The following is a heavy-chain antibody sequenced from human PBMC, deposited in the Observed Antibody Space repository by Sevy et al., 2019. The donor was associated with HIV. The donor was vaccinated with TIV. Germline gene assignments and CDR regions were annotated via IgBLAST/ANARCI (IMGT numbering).Heavy chain of an antibody. V-gene: IGHV3-30-3*01. CDR2: ISFDGSTE. CDR1: GVTFSTYA. Sequence: GGSLRLSCAASGVTFSTYAMHWVRQAPGKGLEWVAVISFDGSTEHYADSVKGRFTISRDNSKNTLSLQMHSLRPEDTAVYYCARCAPRRFGGFDYWGQGTLVTVSS. CDR3: ARCAPRRFGGFDY. J-gene: IGHJ4*02. D-gene: IGHD3-10*01.